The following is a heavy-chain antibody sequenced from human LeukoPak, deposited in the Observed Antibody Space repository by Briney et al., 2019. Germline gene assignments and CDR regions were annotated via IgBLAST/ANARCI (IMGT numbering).Heavy chain of an antibody. CDR2: ISGSGGST. J-gene: IGHJ4*02. V-gene: IGHV3-23*01. CDR1: GFTFSSYA. D-gene: IGHD6-13*01. Sequence: SGGSLRLSCAASGFTFSSYAMSWVRQAPGKGLEWVSAISGSGGSTYYADSVKGRFTISRDNSKNTLYRQVNSLRAGDTAVYYCARGSSSWYEADYWGQGTLVTVSS. CDR3: ARGSSSWYEADY.